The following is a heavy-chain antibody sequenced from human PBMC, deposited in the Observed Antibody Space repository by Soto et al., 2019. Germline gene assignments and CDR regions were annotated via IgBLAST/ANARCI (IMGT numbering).Heavy chain of an antibody. J-gene: IGHJ6*02. CDR3: AQCLLGVNYYYGMDV. CDR1: GGTFSSYA. CDR2: IIPIFATA. Sequence: QVQLVQSGAEVKKPGSSVNVSCKASGGTFSSYAINWVRQAPGQGLKWRGGIIPIFATADYAQKFQGRVTITADESTSTAYMELSSLRSEDTAVYYCAQCLLGVNYYYGMDVWGQGTTVTVSS. D-gene: IGHD3-16*01. V-gene: IGHV1-69*12.